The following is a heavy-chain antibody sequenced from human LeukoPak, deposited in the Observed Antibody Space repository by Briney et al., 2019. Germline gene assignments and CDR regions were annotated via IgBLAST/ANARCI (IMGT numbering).Heavy chain of an antibody. D-gene: IGHD5-18*01. CDR2: MNPNSGNT. J-gene: IGHJ4*02. V-gene: IGHV1-8*01. Sequence: ASVKVSCKASGYTFTSYDINWVRRATGQGLEWMGWMNPNSGNTGYAQKFQGRVTMTRNTSISTAYMELSSLRSEDTAVYYCARGDTAMDPFDYWGQGTLVTVSS. CDR3: ARGDTAMDPFDY. CDR1: GYTFTSYD.